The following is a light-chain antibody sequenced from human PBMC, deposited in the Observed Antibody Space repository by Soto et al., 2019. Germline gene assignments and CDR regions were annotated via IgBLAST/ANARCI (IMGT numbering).Light chain of an antibody. J-gene: IGKJ1*01. CDR2: KVS. CDR3: MQGKHWPWT. Sequence: DVVMTQSPLSLPVTLGQPASISCRSSQSLVHSDGNTYLNWFQQRPGQPPRRLIYKVSNRDSGVPDRFSGSGSGTDFTLKISRVETEDVGVYYCMQGKHWPWTFGQGTKVEIK. CDR1: QSLVHSDGNTY. V-gene: IGKV2-30*02.